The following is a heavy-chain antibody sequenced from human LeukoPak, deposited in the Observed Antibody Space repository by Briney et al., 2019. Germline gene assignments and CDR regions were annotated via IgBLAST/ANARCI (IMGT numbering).Heavy chain of an antibody. J-gene: IGHJ5*02. V-gene: IGHV1-46*01. D-gene: IGHD2-2*01. CDR1: GYTFTSYY. CDR3: ARDSNSHTQKVPAAIEGWFDP. CDR2: INPSGGST. Sequence: GASVKVSCKASGYTFTSYYMHWVRQAPGQGLEWMGIINPSGGSTSYAQKFQGRVTMTRDTSTSTVYMELSSLRSEDTAVYYCARDSNSHTQKVPAAIEGWFDPWGQGTPVTVSS.